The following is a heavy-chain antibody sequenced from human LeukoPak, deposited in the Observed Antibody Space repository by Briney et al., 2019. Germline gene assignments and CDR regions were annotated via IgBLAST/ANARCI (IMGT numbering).Heavy chain of an antibody. CDR2: IYYSGST. V-gene: IGHV4-59*08. J-gene: IGHJ4*02. D-gene: IGHD3-10*01. CDR3: ARFGGMTLDY. Sequence: SETLSLTCTVSGGSISSYYWSWIGQPPGKGLEWIGYIYYSGSTNYNPSLKSRVTISVDTSKNQFSLKLSSVTAADTAVYYCARFGGMTLDYWGQGTLVTVSS. CDR1: GGSISSYY.